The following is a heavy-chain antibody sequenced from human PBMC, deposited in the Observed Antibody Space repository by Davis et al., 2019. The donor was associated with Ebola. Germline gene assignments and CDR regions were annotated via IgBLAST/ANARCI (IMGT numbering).Heavy chain of an antibody. V-gene: IGHV7-4-1*02. CDR3: ARDGIGDIVVVPAAGDWFDP. CDR1: GYGFADYW. CDR2: INTNTGNP. Sequence: GESLKISCKGSGYGFADYWIAWVRQAPGQGLEWMGWINTNTGNPTYAQGFTGRFVFSLDTSVSTAYLQISSLKAEDTAVYYCARDGIGDIVVVPAAGDWFDPWGQGTLVTVSS. J-gene: IGHJ5*02. D-gene: IGHD2-2*01.